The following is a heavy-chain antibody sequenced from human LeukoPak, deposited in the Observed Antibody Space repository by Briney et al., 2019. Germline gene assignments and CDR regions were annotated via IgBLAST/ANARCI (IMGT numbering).Heavy chain of an antibody. V-gene: IGHV3-74*01. J-gene: IGHJ4*02. CDR2: IDDSGSGT. CDR1: GFSVTSDW. Sequence: PGGSLRLSCAASGFSVTSDWIHWVRQAPGKGLVWVSRIDDSGSGTSYADSVKGRFSISRDTAKNTAYLQMNSLRVDDTAVYHCATLFDLWGQGTLVTVSS. CDR3: ATLFDL.